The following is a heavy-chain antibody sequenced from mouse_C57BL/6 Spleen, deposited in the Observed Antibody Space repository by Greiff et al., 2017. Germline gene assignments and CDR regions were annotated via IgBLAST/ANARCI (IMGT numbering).Heavy chain of an antibody. D-gene: IGHD2-1*01. CDR1: GYTFTDYE. CDR2: IDPETGGT. CDR3: TRNYQDYFDY. V-gene: IGHV1-15*01. J-gene: IGHJ2*01. Sequence: QVQLKQSGAELVRPGASVTLSCKASGYTFTDYEMHWVKQTPVHGLEWIGAIDPETGGTAYNQKFKGKAILTADKSSSTAYMELRSLASEDSAVYYCTRNYQDYFDYWGQGTTLTVSS.